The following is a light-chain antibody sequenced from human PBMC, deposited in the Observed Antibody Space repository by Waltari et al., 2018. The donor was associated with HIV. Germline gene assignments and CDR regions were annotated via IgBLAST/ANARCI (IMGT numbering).Light chain of an antibody. CDR2: GAS. CDR3: QQYNIWPPLT. Sequence: DIVMMQSPGTLSVSPGERATLSCRASQSVSRNLAWYKPKPGQPPRPPNSGASTRATGFPARFSATWSGTEFTLTISRLQSEDFAFYYCQQYNIWPPLTFGGGTKVEMK. V-gene: IGKV3-15*01. CDR1: QSVSRN. J-gene: IGKJ4*01.